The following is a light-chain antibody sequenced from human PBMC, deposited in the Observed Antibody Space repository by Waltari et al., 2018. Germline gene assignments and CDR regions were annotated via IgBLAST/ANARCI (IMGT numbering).Light chain of an antibody. V-gene: IGKV3-15*01. Sequence: EIVMTQSPATLSVSPGERATLSCRASQSVSSNLAWYQQKPGQAPRLLIYGASTRATGIPARFSGSGSGTGFTLTISSLQSEDFAVYYCQHYNNWPYTFCQGTKLEIK. CDR2: GAS. CDR3: QHYNNWPYT. CDR1: QSVSSN. J-gene: IGKJ2*01.